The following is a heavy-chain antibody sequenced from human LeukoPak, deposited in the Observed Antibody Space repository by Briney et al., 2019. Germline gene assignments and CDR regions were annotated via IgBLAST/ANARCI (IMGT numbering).Heavy chain of an antibody. Sequence: PSGTLSLTCAVSGVSVSSNNWWTWVRQPPGKGLEWIGEIYHSGSTNYNPSLKSRVTISVDKSKNQFSLKLSSVTAADTAVYYCARGRGSYSGWPFQHWGQGTLVTVSS. J-gene: IGHJ1*01. CDR3: ARGRGSYSGWPFQH. D-gene: IGHD6-19*01. V-gene: IGHV4-4*02. CDR1: GVSVSSNNW. CDR2: IYHSGST.